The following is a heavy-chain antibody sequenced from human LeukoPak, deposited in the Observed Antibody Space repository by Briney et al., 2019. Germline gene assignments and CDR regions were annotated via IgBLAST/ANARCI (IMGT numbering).Heavy chain of an antibody. CDR3: AKGINYYGSGTNWFDP. CDR2: IIPIFGTA. CDR1: GYTFTSYD. J-gene: IGHJ5*02. V-gene: IGHV1-69*13. D-gene: IGHD3-10*01. Sequence: SVKVSCKASGYTFTSYDINWVRQATGQGLEWMGGIIPIFGTASYAQKFQGRVTITADESTSTAYMELSSLRSEDTAVYYCAKGINYYGSGTNWFDPWGQGTLVTVSS.